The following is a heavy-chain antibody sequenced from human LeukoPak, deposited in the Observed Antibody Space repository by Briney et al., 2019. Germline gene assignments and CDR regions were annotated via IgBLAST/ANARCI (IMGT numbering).Heavy chain of an antibody. D-gene: IGHD3-10*01. Sequence: GGSLRLSCVAYGFPFDTYWMSWVRQAPGKGLEWVANIKQHGSETYYVDSVKGRFTISRDNAKKSLYLQMDSLRAEDTAVYYCARDRVDGSGSYRYYYYGMDVWGQGTTVTVSS. CDR2: IKQHGSET. CDR1: GFPFDTYW. V-gene: IGHV3-7*04. CDR3: ARDRVDGSGSYRYYYYGMDV. J-gene: IGHJ6*02.